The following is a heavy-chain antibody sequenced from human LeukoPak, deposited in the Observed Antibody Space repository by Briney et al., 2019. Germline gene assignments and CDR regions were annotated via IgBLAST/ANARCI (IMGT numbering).Heavy chain of an antibody. D-gene: IGHD5-12*01. CDR1: GFTVSSNY. CDR2: IYSGGST. J-gene: IGHJ4*02. Sequence: GGSLRLSCAASGFTVSSNYMSWVRQAPGKGLEWVSLIYSGGSTYYADSVKGRFTISRDNSKNTLQMNSLRAEDTAVYYCARGPSGYHNTGGQGTLVTVSS. V-gene: IGHV3-66*01. CDR3: ARGPSGYHNT.